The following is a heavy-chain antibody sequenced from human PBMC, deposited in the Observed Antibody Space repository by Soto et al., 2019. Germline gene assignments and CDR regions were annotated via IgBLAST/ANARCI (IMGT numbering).Heavy chain of an antibody. J-gene: IGHJ5*02. Sequence: QVHLQESGPGLVEPSGTLSLTCSVSGASIGDHDWWTWVRQSPEKGLEWIGEISPGGIATYNPSHKTRVTISIDRSKSQFYLTLNSLTAADTAMYYCARNADCRGGAKCIVGWFDPWGQGILVTVSS. CDR1: GASIGDHDW. D-gene: IGHD2-15*01. CDR3: ARNADCRGGAKCIVGWFDP. CDR2: ISPGGIA. V-gene: IGHV4-4*02.